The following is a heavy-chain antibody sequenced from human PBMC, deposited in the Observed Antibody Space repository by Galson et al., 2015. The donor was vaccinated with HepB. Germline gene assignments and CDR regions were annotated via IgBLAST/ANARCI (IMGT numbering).Heavy chain of an antibody. CDR1: GGSISSYY. Sequence: ETLSLTCTVSGGSISSYYWSWIRQPAGKGLEWIGRIYTSGSTNYNPSLKSRVTMSADTSKNQFSLKLSSVTAADTAVYYCARDLAIFDYYYGMDVWGQGTTVTVSS. J-gene: IGHJ6*02. CDR3: ARDLAIFDYYYGMDV. D-gene: IGHD3-3*01. CDR2: IYTSGST. V-gene: IGHV4-4*07.